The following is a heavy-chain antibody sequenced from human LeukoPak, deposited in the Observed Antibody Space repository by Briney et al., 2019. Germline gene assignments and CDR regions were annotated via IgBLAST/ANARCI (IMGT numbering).Heavy chain of an antibody. V-gene: IGHV3-64*01. CDR2: ISSNGGST. D-gene: IGHD2-8*01. Sequence: GGSLRLSCAASGFTFSSYAMHWVRQAPGKGLEYVSAISSNGGSTYYANSVKGRFTISRDNSKNTLYLQMNSLRAEDTAVYYCAKDSMLSPTPEYFQHWGQGTLVTVSS. J-gene: IGHJ1*01. CDR1: GFTFSSYA. CDR3: AKDSMLSPTPEYFQH.